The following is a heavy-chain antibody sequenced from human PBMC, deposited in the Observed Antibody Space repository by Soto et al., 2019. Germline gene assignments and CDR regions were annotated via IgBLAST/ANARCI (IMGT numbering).Heavy chain of an antibody. Sequence: GGSLRLSCTASGFTFGDYAMSWVRQAPGKGLEWVGSIRSKAYGGTTEYAASVKGRFTISRDDSKSIAYLQMNSLKTEDTAVYYCTAGAPDAFDIWGQGTMVTVSS. V-gene: IGHV3-49*04. D-gene: IGHD1-26*01. CDR1: GFTFGDYA. CDR2: IRSKAYGGTT. J-gene: IGHJ3*02. CDR3: TAGAPDAFDI.